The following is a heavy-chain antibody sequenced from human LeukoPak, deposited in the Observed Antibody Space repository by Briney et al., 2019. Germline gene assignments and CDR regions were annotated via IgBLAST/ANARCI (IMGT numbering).Heavy chain of an antibody. V-gene: IGHV3-30-3*01. CDR3: ARGWVPSDITMN. CDR2: ISYDGSNK. Sequence: PGGSLRLSCAASGFTFSSYAMHWVRQAPGKGLEWVAVISYDGSNKYYADSVKGRFTISRDNSKNTLYLQMNSLRAEDTAVYYCARGWVPSDITMNWGQGTMVTVSS. D-gene: IGHD3-22*01. CDR1: GFTFSSYA. J-gene: IGHJ3*01.